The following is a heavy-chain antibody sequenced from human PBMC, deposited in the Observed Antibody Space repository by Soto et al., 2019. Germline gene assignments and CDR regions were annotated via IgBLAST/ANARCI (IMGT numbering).Heavy chain of an antibody. Sequence: QVQLVESGGGVVQPGRSLRLSCTASGFAFNNYGMHWVRQAPGKGLEWVAIIWSDGSNKYYADSVKGRFTISRDNSKNTPYLQMSSLGAEDTAVYYCARRGSGTYDMDVWGQGTTVTVSS. CDR1: GFAFNNYG. CDR3: ARRGSGTYDMDV. V-gene: IGHV3-33*01. J-gene: IGHJ6*02. CDR2: IWSDGSNK. D-gene: IGHD3-10*01.